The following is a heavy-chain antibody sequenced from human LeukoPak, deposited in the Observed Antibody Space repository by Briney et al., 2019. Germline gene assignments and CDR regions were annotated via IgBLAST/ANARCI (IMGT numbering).Heavy chain of an antibody. Sequence: ASVKLSCKALGYTFTDHYFHWLRQAPGQGIEWMGWIHPGRGHTNFAQQSQGRVSLTRDISISTAYMELSRLTSDDTAVYYCARDHDWGPDYRGQATQVRVSS. D-gene: IGHD7-27*01. CDR3: ARDHDWGPDY. J-gene: IGHJ4*02. CDR1: GYTFTDHY. V-gene: IGHV1-2*02. CDR2: IHPGRGHT.